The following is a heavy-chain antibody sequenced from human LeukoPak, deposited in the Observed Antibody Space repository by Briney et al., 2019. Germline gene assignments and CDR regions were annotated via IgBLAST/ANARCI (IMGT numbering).Heavy chain of an antibody. CDR3: ARDRRWYYSSVRLFDY. V-gene: IGHV1-2*02. Sequence: ASVKVSCKASGYTFTGYYMHWVRQAPGHGHEWMGWINPNSGGTNYVQKVQGRVTMTRDTSISTAYMELSRLRSDDPPVYYFARDRRWYYSSVRLFDYWGQGALATVSS. CDR1: GYTFTGYY. D-gene: IGHD6-13*01. CDR2: INPNSGGT. J-gene: IGHJ4*02.